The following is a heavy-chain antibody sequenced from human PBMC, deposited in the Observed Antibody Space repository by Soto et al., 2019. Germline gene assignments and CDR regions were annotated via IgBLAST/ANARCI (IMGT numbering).Heavy chain of an antibody. CDR1: GGSISSYY. CDR3: ARARYSSGYYYLEYYYYYGMDL. J-gene: IGHJ6*02. CDR2: IYTSGST. Sequence: SETLSLTCTVSGGSISSYYWRWIRQPAGKGLEWIGLIYTSGSTNYNPSLKIRVTMSVDTSKNQFSLKLSSVTAADTAVYYCARARYSSGYYYLEYYYYYGMDLWGQGTTVTVSS. V-gene: IGHV4-4*07. D-gene: IGHD3-22*01.